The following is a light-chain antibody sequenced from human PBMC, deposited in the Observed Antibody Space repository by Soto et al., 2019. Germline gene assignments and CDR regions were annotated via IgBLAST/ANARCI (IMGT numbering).Light chain of an antibody. J-gene: IGKJ1*01. CDR3: QQRSNWPWT. CDR2: DAS. V-gene: IGKV3-11*01. Sequence: EIVLTQSPGTLSLSPGDTAKLTCRASQSVSSYLAWYQQKPGQAPRLLIYDASNRATGIPARFSGSGSGTDFTLTISSLEPEDFAVYYCQQRSNWPWTFGQGTKVDIK. CDR1: QSVSSY.